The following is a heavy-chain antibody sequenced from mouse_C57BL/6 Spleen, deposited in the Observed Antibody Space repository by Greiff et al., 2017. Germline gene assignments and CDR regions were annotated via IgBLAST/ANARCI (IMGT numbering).Heavy chain of an antibody. Sequence: QVQLQQSGAELAKPGASVKLSCKASGYTFTEYTIHWVKQRSGQGLEWIGWFYPGSGSLKYNEKFKDKATLTADKSSSTVYMELSRLTSEDSAVXVVARREKLYWYLDVWGTGTTGTVSS. CDR3: ARREKLYWYLDV. D-gene: IGHD1-1*01. CDR1: GYTFTEYT. J-gene: IGHJ1*03. V-gene: IGHV1-62-2*01. CDR2: FYPGSGSL.